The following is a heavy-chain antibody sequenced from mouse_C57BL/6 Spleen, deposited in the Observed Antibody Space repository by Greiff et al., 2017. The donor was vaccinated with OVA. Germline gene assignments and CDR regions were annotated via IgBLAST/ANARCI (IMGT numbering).Heavy chain of an antibody. Sequence: VQLQQSGPELVKPGASVKISCKASGYSFTGYYMNWVKQSPEKSLEWIGEINPSTGGTTSNQKFKAKATLTVDKSSSTAYMQLKSLTSEDSAVYYCARDYGNDVGFAYWGQGTLVTVSA. CDR1: GYSFTGYY. D-gene: IGHD2-2*01. CDR3: ARDYGNDVGFAY. J-gene: IGHJ3*01. V-gene: IGHV1-42*01. CDR2: INPSTGGT.